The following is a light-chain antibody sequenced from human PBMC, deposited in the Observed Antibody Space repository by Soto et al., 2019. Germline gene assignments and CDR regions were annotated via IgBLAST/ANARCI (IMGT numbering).Light chain of an antibody. CDR3: QPYNSPPS. V-gene: IGKV1-5*03. J-gene: IGKJ4*01. CDR2: KAS. CDR1: QSISSW. Sequence: DIQMTQSPSTLSASVGDRVTITCRASQSISSWLAWYQQKPGKAPKLLIYKASSLESGAPSRFSGSGSGTEFTLAISGLQPDDFVTYYCQPYNSPPSFGGGTNVEIK.